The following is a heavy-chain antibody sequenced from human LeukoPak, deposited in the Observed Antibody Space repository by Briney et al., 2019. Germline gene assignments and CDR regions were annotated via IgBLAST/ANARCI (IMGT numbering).Heavy chain of an antibody. Sequence: ASVTVSCKASGGTFSSYAISWVRQAPGQGLEWMGMIYPRDGSTSYAQKFQGRVTVTRDTSTSTVHMKLSGLRSEDTAVYYCARDQEAFDYWGQGTLVTVSS. V-gene: IGHV1-46*01. J-gene: IGHJ4*02. CDR1: GGTFSSYA. CDR2: IYPRDGST. CDR3: ARDQEAFDY.